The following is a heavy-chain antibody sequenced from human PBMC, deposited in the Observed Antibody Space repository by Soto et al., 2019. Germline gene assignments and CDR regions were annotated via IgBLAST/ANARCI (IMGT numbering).Heavy chain of an antibody. CDR2: INPNSGGT. J-gene: IGHJ4*02. CDR1: GYTFTGYY. Sequence: QVQLVQSGAEVKKPGASVKVSCKASGYTFTGYYMHWVRQAPGQGLEWMGWINPNSGGTNYAQKFQGWVTMTRDTSISTAYMERSRLRSDDTAGYYCARDARGDEAPMDYWGQGTLVTVSS. D-gene: IGHD3-10*01. CDR3: ARDARGDEAPMDY. V-gene: IGHV1-2*04.